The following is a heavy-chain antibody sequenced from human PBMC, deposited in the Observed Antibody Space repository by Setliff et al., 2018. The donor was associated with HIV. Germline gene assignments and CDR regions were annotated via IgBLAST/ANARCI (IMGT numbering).Heavy chain of an antibody. V-gene: IGHV4-4*07. D-gene: IGHD7-27*01. Sequence: PSETLSLTCTVSGGPVSTYYWSWIRQPAGEGLEWIGRFYVGGDTNYNPSLKSRVTMSVDTSKKQFSLKLKSVTAADTAVYYCALTAHNLLRGYMDVWGKGTKVTVSS. CDR1: GGPVSTYY. J-gene: IGHJ6*03. CDR3: ALTAHNLLRGYMDV. CDR2: FYVGGDT.